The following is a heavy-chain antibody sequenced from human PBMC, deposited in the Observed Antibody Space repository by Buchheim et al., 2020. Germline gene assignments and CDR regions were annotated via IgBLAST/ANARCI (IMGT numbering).Heavy chain of an antibody. CDR1: GFTFSSYA. V-gene: IGHV3-23*01. CDR3: AKDLKDVGATTGSFDY. CDR2: ISGSGGST. J-gene: IGHJ4*02. D-gene: IGHD1-26*01. Sequence: EVQLLESGGGLVQPGGSLRLSCAASGFTFSSYAMSWVRQAPGRGLEWVSAISGSGGSTYYADSVKGRFTISRDNSKNTLNLQMNSLRAEDTAVYYCAKDLKDVGATTGSFDYWGQGTL.